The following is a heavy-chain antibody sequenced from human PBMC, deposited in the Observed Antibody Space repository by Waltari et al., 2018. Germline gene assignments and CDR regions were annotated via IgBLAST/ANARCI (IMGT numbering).Heavy chain of an antibody. V-gene: IGHV3-74*01. CDR2: INSDGSDT. CDR1: EFTFSSFW. J-gene: IGHJ3*02. Sequence: DVQVVESGGGLVQPGGSLTLSCAASEFTFSSFWMHWVRQVPGQGLVWVSRINSDGSDTSYADSVRGRFTVSRDNAKNMAYLQMNSLRAEDTAIYYCTRDSPSWIWGQGTMVSVSS. CDR3: TRDSPSWI.